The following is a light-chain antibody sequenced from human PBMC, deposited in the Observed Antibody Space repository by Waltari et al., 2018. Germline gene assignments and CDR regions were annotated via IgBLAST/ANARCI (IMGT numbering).Light chain of an antibody. CDR2: KND. V-gene: IGLV1-47*01. J-gene: IGLJ3*02. CDR1: RSNLGSNY. CDR3: ASWDGSLSGRV. Sequence: QSVLTQPPSASGTPGPRVLISCSGSRSNLGSNYVYWYQQIPGTAPKLLIYKNDQRPSGVPDRFSGSKSGTSASLAISGLRSEDEADYFCASWDGSLSGRVFGGGTKLTVL.